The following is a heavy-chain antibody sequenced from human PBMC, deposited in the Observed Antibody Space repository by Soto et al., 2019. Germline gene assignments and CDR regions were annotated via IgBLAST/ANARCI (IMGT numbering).Heavy chain of an antibody. D-gene: IGHD4-4*01. V-gene: IGHV1-69*01. CDR3: ARDQGYSVQPDYYYYGMDV. Sequence: QVQLVQSGAEVKKPGSSVKVSCKASGGTFSSYAISWVRQAPGQGLEWMGGIIPIFGTANYAQKFQGRVTITADESTSTAYMELSSLRSEDTAVYYCARDQGYSVQPDYYYYGMDVWGQGTTVTVSS. CDR1: GGTFSSYA. J-gene: IGHJ6*02. CDR2: IIPIFGTA.